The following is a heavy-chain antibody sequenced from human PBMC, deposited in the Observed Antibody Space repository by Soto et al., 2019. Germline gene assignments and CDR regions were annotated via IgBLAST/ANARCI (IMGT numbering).Heavy chain of an antibody. D-gene: IGHD2-2*01. V-gene: IGHV4-59*01. CDR2: IYYSGST. CDR3: ARAPLVVPAATHPHHHYCAMDV. J-gene: IGHJ6*01. CDR1: GGSISSYY. Sequence: SETLSLTCTVSGGSISSYYWSWIRQPPGKGLEWIGYIYYSGSTNYNPSLKSRVTISVDTSKNQFSLKLSSVTAADTAVYYCARAPLVVPAATHPHHHYCAMDVPGQGPTGT.